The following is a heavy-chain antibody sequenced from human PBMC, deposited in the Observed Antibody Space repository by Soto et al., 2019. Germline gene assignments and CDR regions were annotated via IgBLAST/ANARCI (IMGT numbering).Heavy chain of an antibody. CDR1: GGSISSYY. J-gene: IGHJ6*02. CDR3: ARGAAYSSSWYRSYYYGMDV. V-gene: IGHV4-59*01. D-gene: IGHD6-13*01. Sequence: SETLSLTCTVSGGSISSYYWSWIRQPPGKGLEWIGYIYYSGSTNYNPSLKSRVTISVDTSKNQFSLKLSSVTAADTAVYYCARGAAYSSSWYRSYYYGMDVWGQGTTVTVSS. CDR2: IYYSGST.